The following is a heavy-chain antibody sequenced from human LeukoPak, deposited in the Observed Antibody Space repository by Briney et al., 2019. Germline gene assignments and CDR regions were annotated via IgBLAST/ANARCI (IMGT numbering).Heavy chain of an antibody. V-gene: IGHV3-74*01. CDR2: IFSDGTTT. CDR1: GFTFSSSW. CDR3: ARELPREVTLDY. J-gene: IGHJ4*01. Sequence: GGSLRLSCAASGFTFSSSWMTWVRQAPGKGLVWVSRIFSDGTTTSYADSVKGRFTISRDNAKNTLYLQMNSLRAEDTAVYYCARELPREVTLDYWGQGTLVTVSP. D-gene: IGHD2-21*02.